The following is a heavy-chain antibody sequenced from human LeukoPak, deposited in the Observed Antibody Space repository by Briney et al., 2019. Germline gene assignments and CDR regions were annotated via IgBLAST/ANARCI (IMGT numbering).Heavy chain of an antibody. CDR2: IYYTGST. J-gene: IGHJ3*02. CDR1: GGSISSYY. V-gene: IGHV4-59*01. D-gene: IGHD3-22*01. Sequence: SETLSLTCTVSGGSISSYYWSWIRQPPGKGLEWIGYIYYTGSTNYNPSLKSRVTISVDTSKNQFSLKLSSVTAADTAVYSCARGYYYDSSGHRAFDIWGQGTMVTVSS. CDR3: ARGYYYDSSGHRAFDI.